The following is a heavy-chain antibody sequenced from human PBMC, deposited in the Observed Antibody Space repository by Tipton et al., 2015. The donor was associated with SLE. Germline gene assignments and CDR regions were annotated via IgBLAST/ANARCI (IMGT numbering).Heavy chain of an antibody. Sequence: TLSLTCTVSGDSITDSDYYWSWIRQTPGKGLDWIGSIYHDGDTYYNPSLKSRVTISVDTSKNQFSLKLSSVTAADTAVYYCARHEYGFGYWGQGTLVTVSS. V-gene: IGHV4-39*01. CDR1: GDSITDSDYY. CDR2: IYHDGDT. D-gene: IGHD4-17*01. CDR3: ARHEYGFGY. J-gene: IGHJ4*02.